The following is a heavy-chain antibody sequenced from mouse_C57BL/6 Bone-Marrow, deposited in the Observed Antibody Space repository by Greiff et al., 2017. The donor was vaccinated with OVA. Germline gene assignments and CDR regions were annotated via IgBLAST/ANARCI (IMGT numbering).Heavy chain of an antibody. CDR1: GYTFTDYY. J-gene: IGHJ1*03. D-gene: IGHD2-4*01. CDR3: ARRNDYHWYFDV. Sequence: VQLQQSGPVLVKPGASVKMSCKASGYTFTDYYMNWVKQSHGKSLEWIGVINPYNGGTSYNQKFKGKATLTVDKSSSTAYMELNSLTSEDSAVYYCARRNDYHWYFDVWGTGTTVTVSS. CDR2: INPYNGGT. V-gene: IGHV1-19*01.